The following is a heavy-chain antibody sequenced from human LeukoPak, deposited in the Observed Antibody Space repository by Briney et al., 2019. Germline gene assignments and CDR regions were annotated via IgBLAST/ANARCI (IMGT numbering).Heavy chain of an antibody. D-gene: IGHD3-10*01. Sequence: PMASVKVSCKASGYTFTSYGLSWVRQAPGQGLEWMGWISPYNGNTNYVQKLQGRVTMTTDTSTTTAYLELRSLRSDDTAVYYCARILTYHYGSGSYSPPQWYFDLWGRGTPVTVSS. CDR3: ARILTYHYGSGSYSPPQWYFDL. CDR2: ISPYNGNT. J-gene: IGHJ2*01. CDR1: GYTFTSYG. V-gene: IGHV1-18*01.